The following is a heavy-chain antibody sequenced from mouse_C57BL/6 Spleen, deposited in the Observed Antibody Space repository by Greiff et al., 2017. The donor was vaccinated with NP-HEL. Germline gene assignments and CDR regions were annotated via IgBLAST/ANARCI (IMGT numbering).Heavy chain of an antibody. V-gene: IGHV1-75*01. Sequence: VKLQESGPELVKPGASVKISCKASGYTFTDYYINWVKQRPGQGLEWIGWIFPGSGSTYYNEKFKGKATLTVDKSASTAYMLLSSLTSEDSAVYFCARGRFITTVVAPFDYWGQGTPLTVSS. CDR1: GYTFTDYY. CDR2: IFPGSGST. J-gene: IGHJ2*01. CDR3: ARGRFITTVVAPFDY. D-gene: IGHD1-1*01.